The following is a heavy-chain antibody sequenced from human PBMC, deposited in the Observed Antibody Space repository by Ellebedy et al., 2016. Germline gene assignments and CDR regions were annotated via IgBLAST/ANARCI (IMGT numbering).Heavy chain of an antibody. CDR1: GGSISSYY. Sequence: SETLSLTXTVSGGSISSYYWSWIRQPPGKGLEWIGYIYYSGSTNYNPSLKSRVTISVDTSKNQFSLKLSSVTAADTAVYYCARVVDYGDYVSYFDYWGQGTLVTVSS. J-gene: IGHJ4*02. CDR3: ARVVDYGDYVSYFDY. CDR2: IYYSGST. D-gene: IGHD4-17*01. V-gene: IGHV4-59*01.